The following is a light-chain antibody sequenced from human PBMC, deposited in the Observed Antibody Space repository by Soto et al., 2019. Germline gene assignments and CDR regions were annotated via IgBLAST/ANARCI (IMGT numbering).Light chain of an antibody. Sequence: DIQITQSPSSRSASVGDRVTITCRASQGICNNLAWNQQKPGKVPKLLIYAASTLQSGVPSRFSGSGSGTDFTLTISGLQPEDVATYYCQKYNSAPRTFGPGTKVDIK. CDR3: QKYNSAPRT. CDR1: QGICNN. CDR2: AAS. V-gene: IGKV1-27*01. J-gene: IGKJ3*01.